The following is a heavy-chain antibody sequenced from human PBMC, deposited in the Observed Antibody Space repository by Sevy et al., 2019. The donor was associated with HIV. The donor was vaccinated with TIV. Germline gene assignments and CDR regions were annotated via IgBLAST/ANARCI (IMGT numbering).Heavy chain of an antibody. Sequence: SETLSLTCAVYGGSFSGYYWSWIRQPPGKGLEWIGEINHSGSTNYNPSLKSRVTISVDTSKNQFSLKLSSVTAADTAVYCCARDKLPYYYYGMDVWGQGTTVTVSS. J-gene: IGHJ6*02. D-gene: IGHD1-26*01. CDR1: GGSFSGYY. V-gene: IGHV4-34*01. CDR3: ARDKLPYYYYGMDV. CDR2: INHSGST.